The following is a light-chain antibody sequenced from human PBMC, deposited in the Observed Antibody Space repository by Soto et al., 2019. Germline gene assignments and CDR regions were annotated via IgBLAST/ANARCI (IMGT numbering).Light chain of an antibody. J-gene: IGKJ4*01. CDR1: QSISSW. Sequence: DIQMTQSPSTLSASVGDRVTITCRASQSISSWLAWYQQKPGKAPKLLIYKASSLESGVPSRFSGSGSGTEFTLTISSLQPDDFATYYCQQYNIYPSFGGGTKEEIK. V-gene: IGKV1-5*03. CDR2: KAS. CDR3: QQYNIYPS.